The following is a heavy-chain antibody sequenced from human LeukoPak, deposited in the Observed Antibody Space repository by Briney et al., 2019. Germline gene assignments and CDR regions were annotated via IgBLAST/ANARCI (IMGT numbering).Heavy chain of an antibody. V-gene: IGHV3-74*01. Sequence: PEGSLRLSCEVSGFTFSSYWMHWVRQAPGKGLVWVSRLNNDGISTRYADSVRGRFIISRDNAKNALYLQMNSLRPEDTAVYYCARGRHCTSTSCYAKWFDPWGQGTLVTVSS. CDR3: ARGRHCTSTSCYAKWFDP. CDR1: GFTFSSYW. D-gene: IGHD2-2*01. J-gene: IGHJ5*02. CDR2: LNNDGIST.